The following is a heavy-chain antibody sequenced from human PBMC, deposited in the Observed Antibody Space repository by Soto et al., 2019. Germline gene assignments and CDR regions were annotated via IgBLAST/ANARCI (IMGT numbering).Heavy chain of an antibody. CDR3: AREGRGKKAGYNGLVSLGY. CDR1: GSRFSNYV. D-gene: IGHD2-2*02. Sequence: SVKVSCKVSGSRFSNYVISWVRQAPGHGLEWLGRIIPIFNSTKYAQSFQGRVTVTADKSTSTASLELSSLRSDDTAVYYCAREGRGKKAGYNGLVSLGYWGQGTLVTVSS. J-gene: IGHJ4*02. V-gene: IGHV1-69*06. CDR2: IIPIFNST.